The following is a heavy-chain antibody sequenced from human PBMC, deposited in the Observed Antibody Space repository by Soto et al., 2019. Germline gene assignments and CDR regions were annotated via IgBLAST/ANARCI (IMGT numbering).Heavy chain of an antibody. CDR1: GFTFSDYY. V-gene: IGHV3-11*01. J-gene: IGHJ6*03. Sequence: GGSLRLSCAASGFTFSDYYMSWIRQAPGKGLEWVSYISSSGSTIYYADSVKGRFTISRHNSKNTLYLQMNSLRAEDTAVYYCARDYYYYYYMDVWGKGTTVTVSS. CDR2: ISSSGSTI. CDR3: ARDYYYYYYMDV.